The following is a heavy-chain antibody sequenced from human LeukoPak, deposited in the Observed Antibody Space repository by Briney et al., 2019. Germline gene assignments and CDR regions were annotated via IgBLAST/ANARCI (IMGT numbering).Heavy chain of an antibody. CDR1: GGSISSYY. Sequence: SETLSLTCTVSGGSISSYYWSWIRQPPGKGLEWVGYIYYSGSTNYNPSLKSRVTISVDTSKNQFSLKLSSVTAADTAVYYCAGQWASYFDYWGQGTLVTVSS. CDR3: AGQWASYFDY. V-gene: IGHV4-59*01. J-gene: IGHJ4*02. D-gene: IGHD1-26*01. CDR2: IYYSGST.